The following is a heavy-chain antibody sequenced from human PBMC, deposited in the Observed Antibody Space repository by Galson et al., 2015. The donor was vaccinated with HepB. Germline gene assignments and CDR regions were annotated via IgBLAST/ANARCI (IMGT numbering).Heavy chain of an antibody. D-gene: IGHD5-18*01. CDR3: ARDYSYGYRGFDY. V-gene: IGHV3-21*01. J-gene: IGHJ4*02. CDR1: GFTFSSYS. Sequence: SLRLSCAASGFTFSSYSMNWVRQAPGKGLEWVSSISSSSSYIYYADSVKGRFTISRDNAKNSLYLQMNSLRAEDTAVYYCARDYSYGYRGFDYWGQGTLVTVSS. CDR2: ISSSSSYI.